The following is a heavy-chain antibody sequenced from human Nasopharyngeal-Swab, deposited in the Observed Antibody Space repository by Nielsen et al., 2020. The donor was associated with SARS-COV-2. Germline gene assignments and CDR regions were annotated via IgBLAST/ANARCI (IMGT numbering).Heavy chain of an antibody. CDR1: GYTFTSYA. J-gene: IGHJ6*02. V-gene: IGHV1-18*01. CDR3: ARDRCSGGSCYYYYYGMDV. CDR2: IIAYNGNT. D-gene: IGHD2-15*01. Sequence: ASVKVSCKASGYTFTSYAISWVRQAPGQGLEWMGWIIAYNGNTNYAQKLQGRVTMTTDKSTSTAYMELRSLRSDDTAVYYCARDRCSGGSCYYYYYGMDVWGQGTTVTVSS.